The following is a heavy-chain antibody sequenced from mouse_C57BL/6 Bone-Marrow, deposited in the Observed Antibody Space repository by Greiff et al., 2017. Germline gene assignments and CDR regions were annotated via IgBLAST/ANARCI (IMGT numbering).Heavy chain of an antibody. J-gene: IGHJ1*03. CDR1: GYSITSGYY. CDR2: ISYDGSN. Sequence: EVKLVESGPGLVKPSQSLSLTCSVTGYSITSGYYWNWIRQFPGNKLEWMGYISYDGSNNYNPSLNNRISITRATSKNQFFLKLNSVTTEDTATYYCARDVGYYGSRNWYFDVWGTGTTVTVSS. V-gene: IGHV3-6*01. D-gene: IGHD1-1*01. CDR3: ARDVGYYGSRNWYFDV.